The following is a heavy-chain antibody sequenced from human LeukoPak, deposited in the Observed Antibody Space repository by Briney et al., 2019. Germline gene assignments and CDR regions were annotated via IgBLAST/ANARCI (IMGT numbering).Heavy chain of an antibody. J-gene: IGHJ4*02. CDR1: GGSISSSSYY. V-gene: IGHV4-39*01. D-gene: IGHD1-26*01. Sequence: SETLSLTCTVSGGSISSSSYYWGWIRQPPGKGLEWIGSTYYSGSTYYNPSLKSRVTISVDTSKNQFSLKLSSVTAADTAVYYCARHREWELLGDYWGQGTLVTVSS. CDR2: TYYSGST. CDR3: ARHREWELLGDY.